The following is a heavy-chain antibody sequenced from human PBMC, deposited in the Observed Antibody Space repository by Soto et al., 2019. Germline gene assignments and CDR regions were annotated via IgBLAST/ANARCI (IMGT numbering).Heavy chain of an antibody. Sequence: EVQLVESGGGLVQPGGSLRLSCAASGFLFSTYWMFWVRQVPRKGLLWVSRIKSDGSSTSYADSVKGRFTISRDNTKNTLYLTMTSLRAEDTALYYCAIGGGDYNYFGHWGQGILVTVSS. CDR3: AIGGGDYNYFGH. CDR2: IKSDGSST. V-gene: IGHV3-74*01. J-gene: IGHJ4*02. CDR1: GFLFSTYW. D-gene: IGHD2-21*01.